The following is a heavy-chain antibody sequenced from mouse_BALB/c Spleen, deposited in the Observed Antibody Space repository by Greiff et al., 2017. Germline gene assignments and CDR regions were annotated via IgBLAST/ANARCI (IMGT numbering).Heavy chain of an antibody. Sequence: DVKLQESGPGLVKPSQSLSLTCSVTGYSITSGYYWNWIRQFPGNKLEWMGYISYDGSNNYNPSLKNRISITRDTSKNQFFLKLTSVTTEDTATYYCAREKGYADYWGQGTTLTVSA. J-gene: IGHJ2*01. CDR3: AREKGYADY. CDR1: GYSITSGYY. D-gene: IGHD2-10*02. CDR2: ISYDGSN. V-gene: IGHV3-6*02.